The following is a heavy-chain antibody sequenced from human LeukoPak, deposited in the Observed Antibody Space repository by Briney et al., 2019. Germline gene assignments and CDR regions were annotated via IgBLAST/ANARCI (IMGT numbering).Heavy chain of an antibody. V-gene: IGHV4-4*02. D-gene: IGHD3-22*01. CDR2: MYLSGTT. Sequence: SETLSLTCTVSGDSINSLDLWSWVRQPPGKGLEWIGEMYLSGTTHSNPSVKSQVTISIDKSKNQFFLNLSSVTAADTAVYYCAGLVGRYSSGLYYYYFDYWGQGTLVTVSS. CDR3: AGLVGRYSSGLYYYYFDY. CDR1: GDSINSLDL. J-gene: IGHJ4*02.